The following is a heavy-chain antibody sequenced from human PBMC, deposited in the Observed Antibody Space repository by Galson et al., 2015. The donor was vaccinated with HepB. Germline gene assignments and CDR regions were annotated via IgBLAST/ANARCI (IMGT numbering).Heavy chain of an antibody. D-gene: IGHD4-17*01. CDR3: ARDRRYGDYYHDAFDI. CDR1: GYTFTSYG. Sequence: SVKVSCKASGYTFTSYGISWVRQAPGQGLEWMGWISAYNGNTNYAQKLQGRVTMTTDTSTSTAYMELRSLRSDDTAVYYCARDRRYGDYYHDAFDIWGQGTMVTVSS. J-gene: IGHJ3*02. V-gene: IGHV1-18*01. CDR2: ISAYNGNT.